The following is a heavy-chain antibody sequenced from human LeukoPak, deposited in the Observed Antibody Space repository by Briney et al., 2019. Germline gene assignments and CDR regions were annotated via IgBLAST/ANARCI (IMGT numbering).Heavy chain of an antibody. CDR3: ARADYDFWSGHEDIGVYGMDV. J-gene: IGHJ6*02. V-gene: IGHV1-69*13. CDR1: GYTFTSYY. Sequence: SVKVSCKASGYTFTSYYMHWVRQAPGQGLEWMGGIIPIFGTANYAQKFQGRVTITADESTSTAYMELSSLRSEDTAVYYCARADYDFWSGHEDIGVYGMDVWGQGTTVTVSS. CDR2: IIPIFGTA. D-gene: IGHD3-3*01.